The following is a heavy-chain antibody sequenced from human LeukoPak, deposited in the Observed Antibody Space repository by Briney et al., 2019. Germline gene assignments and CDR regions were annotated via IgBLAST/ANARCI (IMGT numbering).Heavy chain of an antibody. CDR2: ISAYNGNT. Sequence: LGASVKVSCKASGYTFTSYGISWVRQAPGQGLEWMGWISAYNGNTNYAQKPQGRVTMTTDTSTSTAYMELRSLTCDGTGVYYCARFRGGVGEPYGEYWGQGTLVTVSS. V-gene: IGHV1-18*01. CDR3: ARFRGGVGEPYGEY. J-gene: IGHJ4*02. CDR1: GYTFTSYG. D-gene: IGHD3-10*01.